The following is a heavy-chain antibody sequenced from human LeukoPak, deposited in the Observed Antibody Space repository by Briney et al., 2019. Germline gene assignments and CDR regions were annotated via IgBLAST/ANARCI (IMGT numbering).Heavy chain of an antibody. D-gene: IGHD2-2*01. Sequence: GGSLRLSCAASGFTFSNYWMSWVRQAPGKGLEWVANIKQDGSEKYYVDSVKGRFTISRDNAKNSLYLQMNSLRAEDTAVYYCARGIVVPALMKGVYYFDYWGQGTLVTVSS. CDR2: IKQDGSEK. CDR1: GFTFSNYW. J-gene: IGHJ4*02. V-gene: IGHV3-7*01. CDR3: ARGIVVPALMKGVYYFDY.